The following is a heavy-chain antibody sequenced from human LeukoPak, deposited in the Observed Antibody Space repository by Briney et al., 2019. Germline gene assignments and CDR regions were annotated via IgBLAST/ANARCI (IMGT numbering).Heavy chain of an antibody. D-gene: IGHD2-21*02. CDR3: ARDHDVVETAIVSGFDP. V-gene: IGHV3-30-3*01. J-gene: IGHJ5*02. Sequence: GGSLRLSCAASGFTFSSYAMHWVRQAPGKGLEWVAVISYDGSNKYYADSVKGRFTISRDNSKNTLYLQMNSLRAEDTAVYYCARDHDVVETAIVSGFDPWGQGTLVTVSS. CDR1: GFTFSSYA. CDR2: ISYDGSNK.